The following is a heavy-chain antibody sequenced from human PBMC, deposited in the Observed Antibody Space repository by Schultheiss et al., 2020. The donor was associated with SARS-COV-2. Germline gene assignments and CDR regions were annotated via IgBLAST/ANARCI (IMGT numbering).Heavy chain of an antibody. CDR1: GFTFSSYA. CDR3: ARGLGYCSGGSCYSPYYYYGMDV. CDR2: ISYDGSNK. J-gene: IGHJ6*02. V-gene: IGHV3-30*07. Sequence: GGSLRLSCEASGFTFSSYAMHWVRQAPGKGLEWVAVISYDGSNKYYADSVKGRFTISRDNSKNTLYLQMNSLRAEDTAVYYCARGLGYCSGGSCYSPYYYYGMDVWGQGTTVTVSS. D-gene: IGHD2-15*01.